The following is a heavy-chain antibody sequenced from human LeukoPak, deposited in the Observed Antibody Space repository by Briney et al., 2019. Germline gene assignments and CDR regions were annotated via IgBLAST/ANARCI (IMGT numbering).Heavy chain of an antibody. Sequence: GSLRLSCAASGFTFSDYYMSWIRQAPGKGLEWVSYISSSGSTIYYADSVKGRFTISRDNAKNSLYLQMNSLRAEDTAVYYCASERFGSGSYYNVSTDYWGQGTLVTVSS. V-gene: IGHV3-11*04. D-gene: IGHD3-10*01. CDR3: ASERFGSGSYYNVSTDY. CDR2: ISSSGSTI. J-gene: IGHJ4*02. CDR1: GFTFSDYY.